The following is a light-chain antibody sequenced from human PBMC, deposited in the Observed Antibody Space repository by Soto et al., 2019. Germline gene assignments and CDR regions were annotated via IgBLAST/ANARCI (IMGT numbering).Light chain of an antibody. CDR1: QRISSTF. V-gene: IGKV3-20*01. CDR3: QQCGGSPT. CDR2: GAS. Sequence: EIVLTQSPGTLSLSPGERASLSCRASQRISSTFLAWYQQKPGQTPRLLIYGASSRAAGIPDRFSGSGSATDFTLTISRLEAEYFAMYYCQQCGGSPTFGQGTKVEVK. J-gene: IGKJ1*01.